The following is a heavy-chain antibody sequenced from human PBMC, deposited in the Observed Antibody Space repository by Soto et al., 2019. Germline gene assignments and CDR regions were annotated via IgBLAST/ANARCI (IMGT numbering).Heavy chain of an antibody. CDR3: ARSYRRYCSGGSCYSYYYYYMDV. D-gene: IGHD2-15*01. J-gene: IGHJ6*03. CDR1: GGSFSGYY. Sequence: SETLSLTCAVDGGSFSGYYWSWIRQPPGKGLEWIGYIYYSGSTNYNPSLKSRVTISVDTSKNQFSLKLSSVTAADTAVYYCARSYRRYCSGGSCYSYYYYYMDVWGKGTTVTVSS. CDR2: IYYSGST. V-gene: IGHV4-34*01.